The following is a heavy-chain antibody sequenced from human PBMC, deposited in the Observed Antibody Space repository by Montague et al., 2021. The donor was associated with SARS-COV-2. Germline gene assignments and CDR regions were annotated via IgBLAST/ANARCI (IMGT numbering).Heavy chain of an antibody. CDR3: ARDPWRITILGVVTRYGMDV. CDR1: GGSVSSGSYY. CDR2: IYYSGST. D-gene: IGHD3-3*01. V-gene: IGHV4-61*01. Sequence: SETLSLTCIVSGGSVSSGSYYWSWIRQPPGKGLEWIGYIYYSGSTNYXXXLKSRVTISVDTSKNQFSLKLSSVTAADTAVYYCARDPWRITILGVVTRYGMDVWGQGTTVTVSS. J-gene: IGHJ6*02.